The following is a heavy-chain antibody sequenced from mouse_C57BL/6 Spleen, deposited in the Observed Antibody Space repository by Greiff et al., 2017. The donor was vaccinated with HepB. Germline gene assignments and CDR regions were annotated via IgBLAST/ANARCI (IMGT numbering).Heavy chain of an antibody. J-gene: IGHJ1*03. CDR3: ARGWIKGYFDV. V-gene: IGHV1-64*01. Sequence: QVQLQQSGAELVKPGASVKLSCKASGYTFTSYWMHWVKQRPGQGLEWIGMIHPNSGSTNYNEKFKSKATLTVDKSSSTAYMQLSSLTSEDSAVYYCARGWIKGYFDVWGTGTTVTVAS. CDR1: GYTFTSYW. D-gene: IGHD1-1*02. CDR2: IHPNSGST.